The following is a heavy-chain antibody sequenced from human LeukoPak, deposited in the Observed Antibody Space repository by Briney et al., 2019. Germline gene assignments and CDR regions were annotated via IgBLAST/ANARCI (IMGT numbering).Heavy chain of an antibody. CDR1: GGSFSGYY. J-gene: IGHJ6*03. D-gene: IGHD3-3*01. V-gene: IGHV4-34*01. Sequence: SETLSLTCAVYGGSFSGYYWSWIRQPPGKGLEWIGEINHSGSTNYNPSLKSRVTISVDTSKNQFSLKLSSVTAADTAVYYCARQRGSSGYYYYYYMDVWGKGTTVTISS. CDR3: ARQRGSSGYYYYYYMDV. CDR2: INHSGST.